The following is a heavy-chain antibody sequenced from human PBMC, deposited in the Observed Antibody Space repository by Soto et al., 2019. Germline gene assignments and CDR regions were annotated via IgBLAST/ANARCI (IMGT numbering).Heavy chain of an antibody. V-gene: IGHV1-69*02. CDR2: IIPILGIA. CDR1: GGTFSSYS. J-gene: IGHJ4*02. D-gene: IGHD4-17*01. Sequence: QVQLVQSGAEVKKPGSSVKVSCKASGGTFSSYSISWVRQAPGQGLEWMGRIIPILGIANYAQKFQGRVTITADKSTSAADLEPSSLRAEDTAVYYCARTRTVTTPSEGLHEYDFGYGGQGTLVIVSS. CDR3: ARTRTVTTPSEGLHEYDFGY.